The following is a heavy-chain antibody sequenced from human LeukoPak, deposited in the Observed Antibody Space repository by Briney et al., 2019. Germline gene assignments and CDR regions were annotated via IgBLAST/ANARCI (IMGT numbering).Heavy chain of an antibody. CDR2: INHSGST. CDR1: GGSFSGHY. CDR3: ARVTRALRTVTKPPRSNAFDI. J-gene: IGHJ3*02. D-gene: IGHD4-17*01. V-gene: IGHV4-34*01. Sequence: SETLSLTCAVYGGSFSGHYWSWIRQPPGKGLEWIGEINHSGSTNYHPSLKSRVTISVDTSKNQFSPKLSSVTAADTAVYYCARVTRALRTVTKPPRSNAFDIWGQGTMVTVSS.